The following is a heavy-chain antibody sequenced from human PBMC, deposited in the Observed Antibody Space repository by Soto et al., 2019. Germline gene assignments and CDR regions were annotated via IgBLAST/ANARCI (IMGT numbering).Heavy chain of an antibody. V-gene: IGHV3-48*02. CDR3: ARDPPGFCRDGICLPDGFDV. J-gene: IGHJ3*01. CDR1: GFTYTRYS. CDR2: INSGSSAI. D-gene: IGHD2-15*01. Sequence: GGSLRLSCIVSGFTYTRYSMNWVRQASGKGLEWISYINSGSSAIYYADSVKGRFTISRDNAQNSLYLQMNGLRDEDTGIYYCARDPPGFCRDGICLPDGFDVWGQGTVVTVSS.